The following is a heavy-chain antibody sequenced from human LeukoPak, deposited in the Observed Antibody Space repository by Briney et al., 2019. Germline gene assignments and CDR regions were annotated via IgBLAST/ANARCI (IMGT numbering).Heavy chain of an antibody. J-gene: IGHJ3*02. CDR2: IDPEDGKT. Sequence: ASVKVSCKVSRYTVTELSMHWVRQGPGKGLEWMGGIDPEDGKTIYAQKFQGRVTMTEDTSTDTAYMELSSLRPDDTAVYYCVTGTLKYDRRGYYSNDAFDTWGQGTVVTVSS. CDR3: VTGTLKYDRRGYYSNDAFDT. V-gene: IGHV1-24*01. CDR1: RYTVTELS. D-gene: IGHD3-22*01.